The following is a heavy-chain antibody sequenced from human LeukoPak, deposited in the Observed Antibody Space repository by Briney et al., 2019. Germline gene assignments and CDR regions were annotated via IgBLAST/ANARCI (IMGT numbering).Heavy chain of an antibody. J-gene: IGHJ4*02. CDR3: AKARGSGWHDPWYLDY. V-gene: IGHV3-33*06. Sequence: PGGSLRLSCAVSGFTFSRYAMHWVRQAPGTGLELVAVIWFDGTNKYYGDSVRGRFTISRDNSKNRLYLQMNSLRAEDTAVYYCAKARGSGWHDPWYLDYWGQGTLVTVSS. CDR2: IWFDGTNK. D-gene: IGHD6-19*01. CDR1: GFTFSRYA.